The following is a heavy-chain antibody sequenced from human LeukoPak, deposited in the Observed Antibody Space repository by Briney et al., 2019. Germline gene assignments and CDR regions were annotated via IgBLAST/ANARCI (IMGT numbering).Heavy chain of an antibody. CDR3: VRARVEVYGDGFDI. CDR2: INSDGSTT. CDR1: GFTFSTYW. J-gene: IGHJ3*02. Sequence: TGGSLRLSCAASGFTFSTYWMHWVRQAPGKGLVWVSRINSDGSTTSHADSVKGRFTISRDNAKNTLYLQMNSLRAEATAIYYCVRARVEVYGDGFDIWGQGTMVAASS. D-gene: IGHD2/OR15-2a*01. V-gene: IGHV3-74*01.